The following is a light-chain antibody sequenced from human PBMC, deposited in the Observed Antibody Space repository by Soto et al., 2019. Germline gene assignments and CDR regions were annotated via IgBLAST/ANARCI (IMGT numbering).Light chain of an antibody. CDR1: QSLVYSDGNTY. CDR2: KVS. CDR3: MQGTHLPHT. V-gene: IGKV2-30*01. J-gene: IGKJ3*01. Sequence: DVVMTQSPLSLPVTLGQPASISCRSSQSLVYSDGNTYLSWFQQRPGQSPRRLIYKVSKRDSGVTDRFSVSGSGTEFTLKISRVEAEDVGVYYRMQGTHLPHTFGPGTKVDIK.